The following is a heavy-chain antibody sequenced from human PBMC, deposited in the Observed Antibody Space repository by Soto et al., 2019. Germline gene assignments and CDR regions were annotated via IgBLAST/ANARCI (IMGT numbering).Heavy chain of an antibody. J-gene: IGHJ4*02. V-gene: IGHV3-30*18. D-gene: IGHD4-17*01. CDR2: ISYDGTNK. CDR1: GFTFSSYG. Sequence: GGSLRLSCAACGFTFSSYGMHWVRQAPGKGLEWVAVISYDGTNKFYADSVKGRFTISRDNSKSTLYLQMDSLRGEDMAMYYCAKDPYGGSHTTFYFDYWGQGTLVTLSS. CDR3: AKDPYGGSHTTFYFDY.